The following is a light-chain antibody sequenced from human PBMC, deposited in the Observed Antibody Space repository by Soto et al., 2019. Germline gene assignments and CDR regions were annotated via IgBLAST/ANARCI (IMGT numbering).Light chain of an antibody. J-gene: IGKJ4*01. CDR3: QQFSTYPLT. CDR2: DAS. CDR1: QDFNTG. V-gene: IGKV1-13*02. Sequence: AIQLTQSPSSLSASVGDRATFTCRASQDFNTGVAWYQQKPGQTPKLLIYDASNLARGVSLRFSGSGSGTQFTLSIGSLQPEDFATYHCQQFSTYPLTFGGGTKVDIK.